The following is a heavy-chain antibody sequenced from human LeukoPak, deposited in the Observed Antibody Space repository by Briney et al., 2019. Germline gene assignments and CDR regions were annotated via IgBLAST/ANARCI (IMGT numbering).Heavy chain of an antibody. D-gene: IGHD1-26*01. J-gene: IGHJ4*02. V-gene: IGHV3-11*01. Sequence: RGSLRLSCAASAFTFRDYYMSWIRPAPGKSLGWVSYISSSGNTIYYADSVKGRFTISRDNAKNSLYLQMNSLRAEDTAVYYCARGGTYFEYYFDSWGQGTLVTVSS. CDR1: AFTFRDYY. CDR2: ISSSGNTI. CDR3: ARGGTYFEYYFDS.